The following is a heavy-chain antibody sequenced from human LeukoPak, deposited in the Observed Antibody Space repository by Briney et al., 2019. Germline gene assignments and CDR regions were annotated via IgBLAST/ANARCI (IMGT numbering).Heavy chain of an antibody. V-gene: IGHV1-2*02. D-gene: IGHD3-16*01. CDR2: IDPKSGGT. CDR1: GYTFTDYY. CDR3: ARDRFSAGLGGG. J-gene: IGHJ4*01. Sequence: ASVKVSCKASGYTFTDYYMQWVRQAPGQGLEWMGWIDPKSGGTNYAQKFQGRVTMTRDTSITTAYMELSRLRSDDTAVYYCARDRFSAGLGGGWGHGTLVTVSS.